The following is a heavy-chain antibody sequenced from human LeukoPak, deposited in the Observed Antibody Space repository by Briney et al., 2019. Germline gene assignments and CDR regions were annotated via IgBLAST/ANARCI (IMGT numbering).Heavy chain of an antibody. D-gene: IGHD5-18*01. Sequence: EASVKVSCKASGYTFTSYDINWVRQATGQGLEWMGWMSPNSGNTGSAQKFQGRVTFTRDTSISTSFMELSSLRSEDTAIYYCARGRPDTSVPRTYYMDVWGKGTTVTVSS. CDR3: ARGRPDTSVPRTYYMDV. CDR1: GYTFTSYD. CDR2: MSPNSGNT. J-gene: IGHJ6*03. V-gene: IGHV1-8*03.